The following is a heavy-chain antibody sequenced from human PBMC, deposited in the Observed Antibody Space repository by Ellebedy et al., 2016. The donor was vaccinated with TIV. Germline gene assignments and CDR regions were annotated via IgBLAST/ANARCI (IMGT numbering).Heavy chain of an antibody. CDR2: ISSNGGST. CDR3: VKGRYYDSSGSTQFDY. D-gene: IGHD3-22*01. Sequence: GESLKISCAASGFTFSSYAMHWVRQAPGKGLEYVSAISSNGGSTYYADSVKGRFTISRDNSKNTLYLQMSSLRAEDTAVYYCVKGRYYDSSGSTQFDYWGQGTLVTVSS. CDR1: GFTFSSYA. V-gene: IGHV3-64D*06. J-gene: IGHJ4*02.